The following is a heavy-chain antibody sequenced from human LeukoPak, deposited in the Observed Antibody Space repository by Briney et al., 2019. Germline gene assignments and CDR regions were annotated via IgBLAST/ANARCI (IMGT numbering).Heavy chain of an antibody. Sequence: GGSLRLSCAASGFTVSSNYMTWVRQAPGKGLEWVSVLNSDGTTYYADSVKGRFTISRDNSKNTLYLQMSSLRADDTAVYYCAREPGYSYGAFDYWGQGTLVTVSS. J-gene: IGHJ4*02. D-gene: IGHD5-18*01. CDR3: AREPGYSYGAFDY. CDR2: LNSDGTT. V-gene: IGHV3-53*01. CDR1: GFTVSSNY.